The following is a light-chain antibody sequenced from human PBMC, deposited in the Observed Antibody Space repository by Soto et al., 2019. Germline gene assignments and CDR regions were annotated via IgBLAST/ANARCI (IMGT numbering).Light chain of an antibody. J-gene: IGKJ1*01. CDR3: QQRSNWAPT. V-gene: IGKV3-11*01. CDR2: DAS. Sequence: EIVLTQSPVTLSLSPGERATLSCRASQSVDAYLAWYQQRPGQAPRLLIFDASNSATGIPTRFSGSESGTDFTLTISSLEPEDFAVYDCQQRSNWAPTFGQGTKVEIK. CDR1: QSVDAY.